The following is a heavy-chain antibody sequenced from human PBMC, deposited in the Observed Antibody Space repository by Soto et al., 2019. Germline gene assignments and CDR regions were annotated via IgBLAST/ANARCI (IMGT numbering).Heavy chain of an antibody. V-gene: IGHV4-4*02. CDR3: VRSVPAATWAYNGMDV. J-gene: IGHJ6*02. CDR1: GGSVESSSC. CDR2: IYHSGTF. Sequence: PSETLSLTCAVSGGSVESSSCWSWVRQAPGKGLEWIGEIYHSGTFNYNPSLASRVSVSVDKSTNQFSLNLNSVTAADTAVYYCVRSVPAATWAYNGMDVWGQGNTVTVSS. D-gene: IGHD2-15*01.